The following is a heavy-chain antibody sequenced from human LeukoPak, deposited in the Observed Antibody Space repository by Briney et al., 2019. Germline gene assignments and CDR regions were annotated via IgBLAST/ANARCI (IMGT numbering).Heavy chain of an antibody. CDR1: GFTFSSYG. J-gene: IGHJ4*02. CDR3: ARLYYYDSGGNY. CDR2: IRYDGSNK. D-gene: IGHD3-22*01. Sequence: GGSLRLSCAASGFTFSSYGMHWVRQAPGRGLEGVAFIRYDGSNKYYADSVKGRFTISRDNAKKSLYLQMNSLRAEDTAVYYCARLYYYDSGGNYWGQGTLVTVSS. V-gene: IGHV3-30*02.